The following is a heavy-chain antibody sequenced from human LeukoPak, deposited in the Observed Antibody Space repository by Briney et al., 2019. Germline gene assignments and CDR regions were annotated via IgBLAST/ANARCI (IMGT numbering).Heavy chain of an antibody. Sequence: GGSLRLSCAVSGFTFSSYAMHWVRQAPGKGLEWVAVISYDGSNKYYADSVKGRFTISRDNSKNTLYLQMNSLRAEDTAVYYCARGAQGSWYYYDSSGYWYDAFDIWGQGTMVTVSS. CDR2: ISYDGSNK. V-gene: IGHV3-30-3*01. J-gene: IGHJ3*02. CDR3: ARGAQGSWYYYDSSGYWYDAFDI. CDR1: GFTFSSYA. D-gene: IGHD3-22*01.